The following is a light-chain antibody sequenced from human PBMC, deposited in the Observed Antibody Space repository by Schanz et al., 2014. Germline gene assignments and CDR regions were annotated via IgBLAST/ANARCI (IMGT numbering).Light chain of an antibody. CDR2: DVS. V-gene: IGLV2-11*01. J-gene: IGLJ3*02. CDR1: GSDVGGYNY. Sequence: QSALTQPASVSGSPGQSITISCTGTGSDVGGYNYVSWYQQHPGKAPKLMIYDVSKRPSGVPDRFSGSKSGNTASLTISGLQAEDEADYYCCSYEGSYTWVFGGGTKLTVL. CDR3: CSYEGSYTWV.